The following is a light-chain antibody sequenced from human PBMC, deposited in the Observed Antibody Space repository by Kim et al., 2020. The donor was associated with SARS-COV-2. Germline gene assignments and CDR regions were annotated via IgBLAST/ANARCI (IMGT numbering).Light chain of an antibody. V-gene: IGLV2-23*02. CDR3: CSYTGDSTV. J-gene: IGLJ2*01. CDR2: EVT. Sequence: PGQSITISCTGTSCDVGGYNLVSWYQQHPGTAPKLIIYEVTKRPSGVSNRFSGSKSGNTASLTISGLQAEDEADYYCCSYTGDSTVFGGGTQLTVL. CDR1: SCDVGGYNL.